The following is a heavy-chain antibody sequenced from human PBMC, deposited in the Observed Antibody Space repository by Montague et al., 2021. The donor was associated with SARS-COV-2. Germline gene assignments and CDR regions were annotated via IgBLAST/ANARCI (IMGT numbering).Heavy chain of an antibody. V-gene: IGHV3-30*04. CDR3: ARETLMYGTSAWSLDD. CDR2: ISYDGSNK. D-gene: IGHD1/OR15-1a*01. J-gene: IGHJ4*02. CDR1: GFTFSSYA. Sequence: FLRLSCAASGFTFSSYAMHLVRQAPGKGLEWVAFISYDGSNKYYADSVKGRFTISRDNSKNTLYLQMNSLRAEDTAVYYCARETLMYGTSAWSLDDWGQGTLVTVSS.